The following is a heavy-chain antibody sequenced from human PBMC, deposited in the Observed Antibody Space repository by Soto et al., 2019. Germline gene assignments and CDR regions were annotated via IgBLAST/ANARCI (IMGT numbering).Heavy chain of an antibody. CDR3: ARDDRSYDSIGLDYGLDV. J-gene: IGHJ6*02. Sequence: NPSETLSLTCDVSGYLISNGYWWGWVRQPPGKGLEWIGSLSHGGRTYYNPSLKSRVTISIDTSKNHLSLRLTSATAADTAVYYCARDDRSYDSIGLDYGLDVWGQGTTVTVSS. CDR2: LSHGGRT. D-gene: IGHD3-22*01. V-gene: IGHV4-38-2*01. CDR1: GYLISNGYW.